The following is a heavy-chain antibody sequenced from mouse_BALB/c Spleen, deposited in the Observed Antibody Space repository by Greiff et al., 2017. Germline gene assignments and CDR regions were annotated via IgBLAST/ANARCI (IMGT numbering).Heavy chain of an antibody. Sequence: EVKVVESGGGLVKPGGSLKLSCAASGFTFSSYAMSWVRQTPEKRLEWVASISSGGSTYYPDSVKGRFTISRDNARNILYLQMSSLRSEDTAMYYCARELGRAMDYWGQGTSVTVSS. J-gene: IGHJ4*01. CDR3: ARELGRAMDY. CDR2: ISSGGST. D-gene: IGHD4-1*01. V-gene: IGHV5-6-5*01. CDR1: GFTFSSYA.